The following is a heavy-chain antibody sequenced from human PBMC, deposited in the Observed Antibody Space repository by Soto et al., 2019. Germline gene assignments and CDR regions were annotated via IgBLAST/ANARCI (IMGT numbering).Heavy chain of an antibody. D-gene: IGHD5-12*01. CDR1: GGSISSGGYS. Sequence: SETLSLTCAVSGGSISSGGYSWSWIRQPPGKGLEWIGYIYHSGSTYYNPSLKSRVTISVDRSKNQFSLKLSSVTAADTAVYYCARVSGYSGYDFGLVDYWGQGTLVTVSS. CDR2: IYHSGST. V-gene: IGHV4-30-2*01. J-gene: IGHJ4*02. CDR3: ARVSGYSGYDFGLVDY.